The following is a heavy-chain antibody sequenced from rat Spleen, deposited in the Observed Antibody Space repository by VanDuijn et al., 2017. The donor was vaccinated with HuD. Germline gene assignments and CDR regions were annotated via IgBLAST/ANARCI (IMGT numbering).Heavy chain of an antibody. CDR3: ARWYNSGYYFDY. J-gene: IGHJ2*01. V-gene: IGHV5-31*01. CDR2: IINTGDST. D-gene: IGHD4-3*01. CDR1: GFTFNNYW. Sequence: EVQLVESGGGLVQPGRSLKLSCIASGFTFNNYWMTWIRQAPGKGLEWVASIINTGDSTYYPDSVKGRFTVSRDNAKSTLYLQMNSLRSEDTATYYCARWYNSGYYFDYWGQGVMVTVSS.